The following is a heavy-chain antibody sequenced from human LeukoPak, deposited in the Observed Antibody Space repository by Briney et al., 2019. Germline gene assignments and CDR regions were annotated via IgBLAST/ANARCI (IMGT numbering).Heavy chain of an antibody. CDR3: ARVSRLAAADHYYYGMDV. Sequence: SVKVSCKASGGTFSSYAISWVRQAPGQGLEWMGGIIPIFGTANYAQKFQGRVTITADESTSTAYMELRSLRSDDTAVYYCARVSRLAAADHYYYGMDVWGQGTTVTVSS. CDR1: GGTFSSYA. D-gene: IGHD6-13*01. V-gene: IGHV1-69*01. J-gene: IGHJ6*02. CDR2: IIPIFGTA.